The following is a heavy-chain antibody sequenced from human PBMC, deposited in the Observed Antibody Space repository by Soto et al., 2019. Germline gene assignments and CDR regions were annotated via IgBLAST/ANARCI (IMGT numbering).Heavy chain of an antibody. V-gene: IGHV4-59*08. Sequence: QVQLQESGPGLVKPSETLSLTCTVSGGSISRYHWSWIRKPPGKGLEWIGYIYYSGSTNYNPSLKSRVTISVDTSKNQFSLKLSSVTAADTAVYYCARRYGGNLDYWGQGTLVTVSS. D-gene: IGHD1-26*01. CDR2: IYYSGST. J-gene: IGHJ4*02. CDR3: ARRYGGNLDY. CDR1: GGSISRYH.